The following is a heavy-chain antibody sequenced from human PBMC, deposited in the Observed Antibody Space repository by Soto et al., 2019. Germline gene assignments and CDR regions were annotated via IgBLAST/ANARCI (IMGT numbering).Heavy chain of an antibody. J-gene: IGHJ6*02. V-gene: IGHV4-31*03. CDR3: ARGSSIAGLYYGMDV. CDR1: GGSISSGGYY. Sequence: SETLSLTCTVSGGSISSGGYYWTWIRQHPGKGLEWIGYNYYSGITYYNPSLKSRVTISLDTSKNQFSLKLSSVTAADTAVYYCARGSSIAGLYYGMDVRGQGTTVTSP. CDR2: NYYSGIT. D-gene: IGHD6-6*01.